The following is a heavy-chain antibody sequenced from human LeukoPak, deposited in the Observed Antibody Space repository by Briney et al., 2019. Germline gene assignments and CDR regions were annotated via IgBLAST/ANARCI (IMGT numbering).Heavy chain of an antibody. J-gene: IGHJ4*02. Sequence: PGGSLRLSCAASGFTFSDYYMSWIRQAPGKGLEWVSYISSSGSTIYYADSVKGRFTISRDNAKNSLYLQMNSLRAEDTAVYYCARSETATVTPIDYWGQGTLVTVSS. CDR2: ISSSGSTI. CDR1: GFTFSDYY. D-gene: IGHD5-18*01. V-gene: IGHV3-11*01. CDR3: ARSETATVTPIDY.